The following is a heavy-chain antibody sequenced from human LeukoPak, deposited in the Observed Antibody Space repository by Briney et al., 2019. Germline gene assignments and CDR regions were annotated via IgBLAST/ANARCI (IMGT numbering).Heavy chain of an antibody. CDR1: GGSITTNR. V-gene: IGHV4-59*13. Sequence: PSETLSLTCTVSGGSITTNRWTWVRQTPGRGLEWIGYIHHSGRTDYNPSLKSRLTISVDTSKSQFSLKLTSVTAADTAVYYCAPDLRFCRDEGCVGSWGQGTLVTVSS. J-gene: IGHJ4*02. CDR2: IHHSGRT. CDR3: APDLRFCRDEGCVGS. D-gene: IGHD3-3*01.